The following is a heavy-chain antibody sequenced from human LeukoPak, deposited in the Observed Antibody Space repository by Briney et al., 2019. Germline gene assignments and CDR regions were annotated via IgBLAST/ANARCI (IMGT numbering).Heavy chain of an antibody. J-gene: IGHJ4*02. CDR3: AKFGGGNSYYFDY. Sequence: GGFLRLSCAASGFTFSSYAMSWVRQAPGKGLEWVSAISGSGGSTYYADSVKGRFTISRDNSKNTLYLQMNSLRAEDTAVYYCAKFGGGNSYYFDYWGQGTLVTVSS. D-gene: IGHD4-23*01. CDR2: ISGSGGST. V-gene: IGHV3-23*01. CDR1: GFTFSSYA.